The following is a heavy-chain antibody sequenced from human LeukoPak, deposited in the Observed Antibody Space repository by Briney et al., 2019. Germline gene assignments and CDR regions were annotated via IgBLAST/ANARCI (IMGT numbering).Heavy chain of an antibody. CDR1: GYTFTAYF. D-gene: IGHD2-2*01. CDR3: ARVTWEYCSCISCPWGS. V-gene: IGHV1-2*02. Sequence: GASVKVSCKASGYTFTAYFMHWVRQAPGQGLEWLGWINPNSGATNYAQKFQDRVSLTRDTSISTAYMELSRLRFDDTAVYYCARVTWEYCSCISCPWGSWGQGTLVTVSS. J-gene: IGHJ5*02. CDR2: INPNSGAT.